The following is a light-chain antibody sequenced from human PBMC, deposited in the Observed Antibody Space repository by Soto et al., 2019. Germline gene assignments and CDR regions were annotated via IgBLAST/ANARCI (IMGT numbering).Light chain of an antibody. J-gene: IGKJ5*01. V-gene: IGKV3-11*01. CDR3: QQRSNWPSIT. CDR2: DAS. CDR1: QSVRSY. Sequence: EIVLTQSPATLSLSPGERATLSCRASQSVRSYLAWYQQKPGQAPRLLIYDASNRATGIPARFSGCGSGTDFTLTISSLEPEDFAVYYCQQRSNWPSITFGQGTRLEIK.